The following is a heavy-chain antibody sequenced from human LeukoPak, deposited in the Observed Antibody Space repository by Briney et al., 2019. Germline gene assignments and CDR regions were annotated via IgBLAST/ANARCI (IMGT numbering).Heavy chain of an antibody. V-gene: IGHV1-18*04. CDR1: GYTFTGYY. CDR2: INTYNGNT. J-gene: IGHJ4*02. CDR3: ARGAYDVLTGYKFEY. Sequence: GASVKVSCKASGYTFTGYYMHWVRQAPGQGLEWLGWINTYNGNTNYAQKVQGRATLTTDTSTSTAYMELRSLTSDDTAVYYCARGAYDVLTGYKFEYWGQRSLVTVSS. D-gene: IGHD3-9*01.